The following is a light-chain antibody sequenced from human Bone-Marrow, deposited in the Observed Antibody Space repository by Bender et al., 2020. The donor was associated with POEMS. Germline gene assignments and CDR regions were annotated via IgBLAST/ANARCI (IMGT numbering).Light chain of an antibody. CDR2: QDT. J-gene: IGLJ2*01. CDR1: ALPNEY. CDR3: QSWGSNTAV. V-gene: IGLV3-1*01. Sequence: SYELTQPPSVSVSPGQTARITCSGDALPNEYAHWYQQKPGQSPVVVIYQDTKRPSGIPERFSGSTSGNTASLTISGTQTMDEADYYCQSWGSNTAVFGGGTKLTVL.